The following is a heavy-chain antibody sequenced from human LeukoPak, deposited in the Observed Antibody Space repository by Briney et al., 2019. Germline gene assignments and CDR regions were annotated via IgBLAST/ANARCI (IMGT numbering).Heavy chain of an antibody. CDR2: ISSSGGST. CDR3: AKDRADNGDRLRFDP. Sequence: PGGSLRLSCAASGFTFSSYAMSWVRQAPGKGLEWVSAISSSGGSTYYADSVKGRFTTSRDNSKNTLYLQMDSLRAEDTAVYYCAKDRADNGDRLRFDPWGQGTLVTVSS. V-gene: IGHV3-23*01. CDR1: GFTFSSYA. J-gene: IGHJ5*02. D-gene: IGHD4-17*01.